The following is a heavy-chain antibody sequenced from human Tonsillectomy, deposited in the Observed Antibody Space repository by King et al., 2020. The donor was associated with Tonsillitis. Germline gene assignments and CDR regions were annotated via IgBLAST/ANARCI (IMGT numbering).Heavy chain of an antibody. V-gene: IGHV4-34*01. CDR3: ARVSGSYGGGFDS. CDR1: GWPFSDYY. J-gene: IGHJ4*02. D-gene: IGHD1-26*01. Sequence: VQLQQWGAGLLKPSDTLSLTCAVYGWPFSDYYLSWIRQPPGKGLEWIGQINHSGNTNYNPSLKSRVTMSVDTSKNQASVRLSSVTAADTAVYYCARVSGSYGGGFDSWGQGTLVTVSS. CDR2: INHSGNT.